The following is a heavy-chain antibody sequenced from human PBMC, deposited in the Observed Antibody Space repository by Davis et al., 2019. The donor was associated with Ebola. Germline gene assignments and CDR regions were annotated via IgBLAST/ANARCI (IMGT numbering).Heavy chain of an antibody. CDR3: ARGNSGIAAAGGHY. CDR1: GYSINSNYY. Sequence: SETLSLTCSVSGYSINSNYYWSWIRQPPGKGLEWIGYIYYSGSTNYNPSLKSRVTISVDTSKNQFSLKLSSVTAADTAVYYCARGNSGIAAAGGHYWGQGTLVTVSS. V-gene: IGHV4-59*08. J-gene: IGHJ4*02. CDR2: IYYSGST. D-gene: IGHD6-13*01.